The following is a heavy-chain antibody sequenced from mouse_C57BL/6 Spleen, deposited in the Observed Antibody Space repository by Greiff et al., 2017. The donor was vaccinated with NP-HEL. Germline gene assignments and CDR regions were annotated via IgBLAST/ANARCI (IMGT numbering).Heavy chain of an antibody. CDR2: IYPRSGNT. CDR3: APYGNYEAMDY. CDR1: GYTFTSYG. Sequence: QVQLKESGAELARPGASVKLSCKASGYTFTSYGISWVKQRTGQGLELIGEIYPRSGNTYYNEKFKGKATLTADKSSSTAYMELRSLTSEDSAVYFCAPYGNYEAMDYWGQGTSVTVSS. V-gene: IGHV1-81*01. D-gene: IGHD2-1*01. J-gene: IGHJ4*01.